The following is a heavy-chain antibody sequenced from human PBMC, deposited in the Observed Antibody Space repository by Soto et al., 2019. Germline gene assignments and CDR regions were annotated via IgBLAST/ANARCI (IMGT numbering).Heavy chain of an antibody. D-gene: IGHD6-13*01. V-gene: IGHV4-39*01. Sequence: SETLSLTCTVSGVSISSSSYYWGWIRQPPGQGLEWIGSIYYSGSTYYNPSLKSRITLSVDTSKNQFSLKLSSVTAADAAVYYCASVYSSSWYGYYYYGMDVWGQGTTVTVSS. CDR1: GVSISSSSYY. CDR3: ASVYSSSWYGYYYYGMDV. J-gene: IGHJ6*02. CDR2: IYYSGST.